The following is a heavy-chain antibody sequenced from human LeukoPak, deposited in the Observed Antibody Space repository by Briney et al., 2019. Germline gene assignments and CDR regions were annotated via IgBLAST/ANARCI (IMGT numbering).Heavy chain of an antibody. J-gene: IGHJ5*02. D-gene: IGHD2-8*02. CDR1: GFTVSSKY. Sequence: GGSLRLSCAASGFTVSSKYMCWLRQAPGKGLEWVSVIYSDTSTYYADSVKGRFTISRDNSKNTLYLQMNSLRAEDTGVYYCARVHGTGLLRWSWGQGTLVTVSS. V-gene: IGHV3-66*01. CDR2: IYSDTST. CDR3: ARVHGTGLLRWS.